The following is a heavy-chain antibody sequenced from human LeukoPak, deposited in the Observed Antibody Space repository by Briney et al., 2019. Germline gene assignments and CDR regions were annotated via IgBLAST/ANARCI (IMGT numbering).Heavy chain of an antibody. CDR3: ARDSAYYYDSSGYFAFDI. CDR2: IYHSGST. J-gene: IGHJ3*02. CDR1: GGSISSGGYS. D-gene: IGHD3-22*01. Sequence: SETLSLTRAVSGGSISSGGYSWSWIRQPPGKGLEWIGYIYHSGSTYYNPSLKSRVTISVDRSKNQFSLKLSSVTAADTAVYYCARDSAYYYDSSGYFAFDIWGQGTMVTVSS. V-gene: IGHV4-30-2*01.